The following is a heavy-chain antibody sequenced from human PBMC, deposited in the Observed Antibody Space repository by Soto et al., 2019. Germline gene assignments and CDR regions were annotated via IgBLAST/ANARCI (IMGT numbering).Heavy chain of an antibody. D-gene: IGHD2-8*01. CDR2: ISGSGGST. J-gene: IGHJ6*02. CDR3: AKPGRRVSYYYYGMDV. V-gene: IGHV3-23*01. Sequence: PGGSLRLSCAASGFTFSSYAMSWVRQAPGKGLEWVSAISGSGGSTYYADSVKGRFTISRDNSKNTLYLQMNSLRAEDTAVYYCAKPGRRVSYYYYGMDVWGQGTTVTVSS. CDR1: GFTFSSYA.